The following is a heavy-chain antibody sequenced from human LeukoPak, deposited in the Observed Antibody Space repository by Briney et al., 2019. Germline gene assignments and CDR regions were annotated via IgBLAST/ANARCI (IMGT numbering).Heavy chain of an antibody. J-gene: IGHJ4*02. V-gene: IGHV4-4*07. CDR2: LYSSGSA. Sequence: SETLSLTCTVSGGSISSYHWTWIRQPAGKGLEWIGRLYSSGSANYNPSLKSRVTMSVDTSKNQFSLKLNSVTAADTAVYFCARKVGDLWGQGTLVTVSS. CDR1: GGSISSYH. CDR3: ARKVGDL.